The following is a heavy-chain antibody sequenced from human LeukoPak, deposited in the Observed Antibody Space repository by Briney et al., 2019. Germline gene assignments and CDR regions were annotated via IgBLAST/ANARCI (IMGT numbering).Heavy chain of an antibody. J-gene: IGHJ5*02. CDR3: VRHFHGSGYVVDL. D-gene: IGHD6-13*01. V-gene: IGHV4-34*12. CDR2: IIYSGNT. CDR1: GFTFSSYS. Sequence: GSLRLSCAASGFTFSSYSMNWVRRPPGRGLEWIGGIIYSGNTKYNPSLKSRVTISVDTTKNQFSLKLTSVTAADTAVYFCVRHFHGSGYVVDLWGQGTLVTVSS.